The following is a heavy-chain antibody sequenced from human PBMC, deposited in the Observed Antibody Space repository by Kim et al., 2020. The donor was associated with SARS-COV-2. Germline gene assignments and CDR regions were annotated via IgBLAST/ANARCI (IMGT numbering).Heavy chain of an antibody. Sequence: SETLSLTCTVSGGSISSSTYYWGWIRQPPGKGLEWIGSIYYSGSTYYNPSLKSRVTISVDTSKNQFSLKLSSVTAADTAVYYCARLRGYNYGHFDYWGQGTLVTVSS. CDR2: IYYSGST. CDR3: ARLRGYNYGHFDY. V-gene: IGHV4-39*01. J-gene: IGHJ4*02. CDR1: GGSISSSTYY. D-gene: IGHD5-18*01.